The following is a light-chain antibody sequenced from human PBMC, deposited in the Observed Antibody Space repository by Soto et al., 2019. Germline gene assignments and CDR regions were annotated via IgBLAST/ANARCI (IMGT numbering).Light chain of an antibody. Sequence: DIQMTQSPSSLSASVGDRVTITCRASQSISSYLNWYQQKPGKAPKLLIYAASSLQSGVPSRFSGSGSGTEFTLTISNLQPEDFATYYCQQSYSTPGTFGQGTKLEIK. CDR1: QSISSY. J-gene: IGKJ2*02. CDR2: AAS. CDR3: QQSYSTPGT. V-gene: IGKV1-39*01.